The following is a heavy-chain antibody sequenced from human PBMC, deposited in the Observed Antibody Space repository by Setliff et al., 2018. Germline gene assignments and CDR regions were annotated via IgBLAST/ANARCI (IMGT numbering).Heavy chain of an antibody. CDR1: GETFSTYA. J-gene: IGHJ4*02. V-gene: IGHV1-69*05. CDR2: IIPLLETA. Sequence: SVKVSCKASGETFSTYALSWVRQAPGQGLEWMGGIIPLLETAKYAQRFQDRITITSETSATTVYMELRSLRSEDTAVYYCVRVDMVLSNFDFWGQGTLVTVSS. CDR3: VRVDMVLSNFDF. D-gene: IGHD5-12*01.